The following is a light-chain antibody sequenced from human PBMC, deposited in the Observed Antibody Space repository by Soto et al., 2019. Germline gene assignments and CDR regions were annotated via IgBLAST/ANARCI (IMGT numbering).Light chain of an antibody. CDR1: QSVSSNY. Sequence: EIVLTQSPGTLSLSPGERATLSCRASQSVSSNYLAWYQQKPGQAPRLLIYGASRGAAGIPDRFSGSGSRTDFTLTISRLEPEAFAVYFCQQYGRSPMFTFGQGTKLEVK. CDR3: QQYGRSPMFT. V-gene: IGKV3-20*01. CDR2: GAS. J-gene: IGKJ2*01.